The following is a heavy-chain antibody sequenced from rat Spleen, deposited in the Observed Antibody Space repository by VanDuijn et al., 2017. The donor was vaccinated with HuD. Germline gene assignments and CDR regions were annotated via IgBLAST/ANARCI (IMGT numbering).Heavy chain of an antibody. V-gene: IGHV3-1*01. CDR1: GYSITSHY. J-gene: IGHJ4*01. D-gene: IGHD1-1*01. CDR2: ISYSGST. CDR3: ARTHYYSGDEIMDA. Sequence: EVQLQESGPGLVKPSQSLSLTCSVTGYSITSHYWGWIRRFPGNKMEWMGYISYSGSTSYNPSLKSLISITKDTSKNQFFLQLHSVTTEDTATYYCARTHYYSGDEIMDAWGQGTSVTVSS.